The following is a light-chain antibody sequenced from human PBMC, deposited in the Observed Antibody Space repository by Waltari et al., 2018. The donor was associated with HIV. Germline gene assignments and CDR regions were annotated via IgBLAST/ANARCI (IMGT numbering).Light chain of an antibody. J-gene: IGLJ2*01. V-gene: IGLV2-8*01. CDR3: VSYTEKDTFLL. CDR2: DVT. CDR1: SNHLGTYNF. Sequence: QSALTPPPSASGSPGQSVAISCPGSSNHLGTYNFVSWYQHHPGKAPKLLIYDVTRRPPGIPDRFSGTKSGYTASLTVSDLQVEDEADYYCVSYTEKDTFLLFGGGTKLAV.